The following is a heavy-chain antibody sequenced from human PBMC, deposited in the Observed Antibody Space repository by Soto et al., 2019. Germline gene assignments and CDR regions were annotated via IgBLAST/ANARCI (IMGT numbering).Heavy chain of an antibody. V-gene: IGHV2-5*02. CDR1: GFSLSTSGVG. CDR2: IYWDDDK. J-gene: IGHJ4*02. CDR3: AHGGGSGWYYYFDY. Sequence: QITLKESGPTLVKPTQTLTLTCTFSGFSLSTSGVGVGWIRQPPGKALEWLALIYWDDDKRYSPSLKSRLTTXKXTCXNQVVLTMTNMDPVDTATYYCAHGGGSGWYYYFDYWGQGTLVTVSS. D-gene: IGHD6-19*01.